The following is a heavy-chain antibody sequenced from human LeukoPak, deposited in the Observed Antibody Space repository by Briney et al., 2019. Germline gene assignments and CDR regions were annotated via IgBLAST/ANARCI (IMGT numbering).Heavy chain of an antibody. CDR2: IRYDGSNK. D-gene: IGHD3-10*01. CDR3: AKEQFYYGSGSQPGY. CDR1: GFTFSSYG. J-gene: IGHJ4*02. Sequence: GGSLRLSCAASGFTFSSYGMHWVRQAPGKGLEWVAFIRYDGSNKYYADSVKGRFTISRDNSKNTLYLQMNSLRAEDTAVYYCAKEQFYYGSGSQPGYWGQGTLVTVSS. V-gene: IGHV3-30*02.